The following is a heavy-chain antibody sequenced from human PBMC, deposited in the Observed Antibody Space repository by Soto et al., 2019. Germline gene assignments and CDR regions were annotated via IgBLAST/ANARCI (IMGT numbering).Heavy chain of an antibody. Sequence: GGSLRLSCAASGFTVSTKYMSWVRQAPGKGLEWVSVIYSGGSTFYADSVRGRFAISRDNSKNTVNLQMNSLRAEDTAVYYCARDPWAADDWGQGTLVTVAS. CDR3: ARDPWAADD. V-gene: IGHV3-66*01. J-gene: IGHJ4*02. D-gene: IGHD3-16*01. CDR1: GFTVSTKY. CDR2: IYSGGST.